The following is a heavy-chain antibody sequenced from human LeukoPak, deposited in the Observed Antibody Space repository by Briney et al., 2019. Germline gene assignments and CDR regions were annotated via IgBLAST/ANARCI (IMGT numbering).Heavy chain of an antibody. D-gene: IGHD2-2*01. V-gene: IGHV1-24*01. Sequence: ASVKVSCKVSGYTLTEISMHWVRQAPGKGLEWMGGFDPEDGETIYAQKFQGRVTMTEDTSTDTAYMELSSLRSEDTAVYYCATDRFREYCSSTSCWGAFDIWGQGTMVTVSS. CDR2: FDPEDGET. J-gene: IGHJ3*02. CDR3: ATDRFREYCSSTSCWGAFDI. CDR1: GYTLTEIS.